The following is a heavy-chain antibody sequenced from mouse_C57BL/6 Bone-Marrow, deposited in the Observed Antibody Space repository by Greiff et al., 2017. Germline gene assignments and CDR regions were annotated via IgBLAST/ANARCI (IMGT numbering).Heavy chain of an antibody. V-gene: IGHV2-6*03. Sequence: QVQLQQSGPGLVAPSQSLSITCTVSGFSLTSYGVHWVRQPPGKGLEWLVVIWSDGSTTYNSAPKSRLSISKDNSKSQVFLKMNSLQTDDTAMYYWARAPLTTVVAADAMDYWGQGTSVTVSS. CDR1: GFSLTSYG. CDR2: IWSDGST. CDR3: ARAPLTTVVAADAMDY. J-gene: IGHJ4*01. D-gene: IGHD1-1*01.